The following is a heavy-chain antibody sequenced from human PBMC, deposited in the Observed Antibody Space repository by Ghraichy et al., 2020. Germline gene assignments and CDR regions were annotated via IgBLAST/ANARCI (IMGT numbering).Heavy chain of an antibody. CDR3: ARHWQQMDRYLDWYFDL. CDR1: RGSIGSRSYY. J-gene: IGHJ2*01. Sequence: SETLSLTCTVSRGSIGSRSYYWGWIRQPPGQGLEWIGTIYYSGSTYYNPSLKSRVTISVDTSKNQFSLKLSSVTAADTAVYYCARHWQQMDRYLDWYFDLWGRGTLVTVSS. CDR2: IYYSGST. D-gene: IGHD6-13*01. V-gene: IGHV4-39*01.